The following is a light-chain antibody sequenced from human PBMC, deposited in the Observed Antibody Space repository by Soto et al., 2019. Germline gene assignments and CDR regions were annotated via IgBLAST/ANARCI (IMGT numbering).Light chain of an antibody. CDR2: GVL. Sequence: QSALAQRASVSGSPGQSINISCTGTSSDVGAYNFVSWYQQSPGKAPKVIIFGVLIRLSGFSNRFSGCKSRDTDFLTISGLQAEDEADYYCSPYSSSTTFVFGTGTKVTV. V-gene: IGLV2-14*01. CDR3: SPYSSSTTFV. CDR1: SSDVGAYNF. J-gene: IGLJ1*01.